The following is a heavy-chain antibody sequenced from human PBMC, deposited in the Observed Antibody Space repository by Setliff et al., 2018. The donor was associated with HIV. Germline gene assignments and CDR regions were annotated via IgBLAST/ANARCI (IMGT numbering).Heavy chain of an antibody. V-gene: IGHV4-39*07. D-gene: IGHD3-22*01. CDR3: ARLRITMIMMLNYFDY. Sequence: SETLSLTCILSGGSISTSNYYWGWIRQPPGKGLEWIGSIYYSGSTYYNPSLKSRVTISVDTSKNQFSLRLTSVTAADTAVYFCARLRITMIMMLNYFDYWGQGTLVTVSS. CDR1: GGSISTSNYY. J-gene: IGHJ4*02. CDR2: IYYSGST.